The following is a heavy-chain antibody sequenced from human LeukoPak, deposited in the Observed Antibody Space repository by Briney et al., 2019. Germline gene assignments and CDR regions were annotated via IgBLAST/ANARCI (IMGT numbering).Heavy chain of an antibody. CDR3: ARGARYSSSWYSFDY. CDR1: GFTFGTFW. J-gene: IGHJ4*02. Sequence: GGSLRLSCAASGFTFGTFWMHWVRQAPGEGLVWVARIKTDGSTTTYADSVQGRFTLSIDNAKNTLYLQMNSLRAEDTAVYYCARGARYSSSWYSFDYWGQGTLVTVSS. CDR2: IKTDGSTT. V-gene: IGHV3-74*03. D-gene: IGHD6-13*01.